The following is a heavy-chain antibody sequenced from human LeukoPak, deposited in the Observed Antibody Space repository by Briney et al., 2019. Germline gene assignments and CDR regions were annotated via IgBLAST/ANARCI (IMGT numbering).Heavy chain of an antibody. V-gene: IGHV3-23*01. Sequence: GGSLRLSCAASGFTFSSYGMSWVRQAPGKGLEWVSAISGSGGSTYYADSVKGRFTISRDNSKNTLYLQMNSLRAEDTAVYYCAKVVEGEYSSGWYYYYYYMDVWGKGTTVTISS. D-gene: IGHD6-19*01. CDR1: GFTFSSYG. CDR2: ISGSGGST. CDR3: AKVVEGEYSSGWYYYYYYMDV. J-gene: IGHJ6*03.